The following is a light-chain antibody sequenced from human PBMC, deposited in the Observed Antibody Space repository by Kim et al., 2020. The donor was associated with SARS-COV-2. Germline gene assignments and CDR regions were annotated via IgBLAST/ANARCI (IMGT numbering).Light chain of an antibody. CDR2: AAA. CDR1: QSISTW. V-gene: IGKV1-5*01. Sequence: SASDAAKSTITCRAIQSISTWLAWYRKKPEKAPKLSFYAAATVEAGVPARFSGSGSGTEFTLTISSLQPDDLGSYYCQQYDSYPCTFGQGTKLEI. CDR3: QQYDSYPCT. J-gene: IGKJ2*02.